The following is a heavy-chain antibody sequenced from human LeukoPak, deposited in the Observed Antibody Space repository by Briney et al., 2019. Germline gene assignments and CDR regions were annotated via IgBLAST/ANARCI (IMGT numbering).Heavy chain of an antibody. V-gene: IGHV1-24*01. CDR1: GYTLTELS. CDR2: FDPEDGET. J-gene: IGHJ4*02. CDR3: ARVMAYCSSTSCHDY. Sequence: ASVKVSCKVSGYTLTELSMHWVRQAPGKGLEWMGGFDPEDGETIYAQKFQGRVTMTTDTSTSTAYTELRSLRSDDTAMYYCARVMAYCSSTSCHDYWGQGTLVTVSS. D-gene: IGHD2-2*01.